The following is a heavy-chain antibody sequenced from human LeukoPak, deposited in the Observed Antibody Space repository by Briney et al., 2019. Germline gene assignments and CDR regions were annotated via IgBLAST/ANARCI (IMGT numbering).Heavy chain of an antibody. Sequence: GRSLRLSCAASGFTFSSYAMHWVRQAPGKGLAGVAVISYDGSNKYYADSVKGRFTISRDNSKNTLYLQMNSLRAEDTAVYYCARDRHSEMATILDYWGQGTLVTVSS. J-gene: IGHJ4*02. CDR2: ISYDGSNK. V-gene: IGHV3-30*04. CDR3: ARDRHSEMATILDY. D-gene: IGHD5-24*01. CDR1: GFTFSSYA.